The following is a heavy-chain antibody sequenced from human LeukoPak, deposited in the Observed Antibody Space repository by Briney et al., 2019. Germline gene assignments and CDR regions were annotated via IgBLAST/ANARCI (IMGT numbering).Heavy chain of an antibody. Sequence: KPSETLSLTCTVSGGSISSYYWSWIRQPAGKGLEWIGRIYTSGSTNYNPSLKSRVTISVDKSKNQFSLKLSSVTAADTAVYYCAITMVRGVIIDWGQGTLVTVS. CDR2: IYTSGST. CDR1: GGSISSYY. CDR3: AITMVRGVIID. J-gene: IGHJ4*02. V-gene: IGHV4-4*07. D-gene: IGHD3-10*01.